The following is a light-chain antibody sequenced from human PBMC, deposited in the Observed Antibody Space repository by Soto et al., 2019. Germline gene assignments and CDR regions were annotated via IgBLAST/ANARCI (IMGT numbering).Light chain of an antibody. CDR1: QGIRSD. Sequence: AIQMTQSPSSLSASVGDRVTITCRASQGIRSDLGWYQQKPGKAPKVLIYAASSLQSGVPSRFSGGGSDTDFTLTINSLQPEDSATYYCLQDYRYPWTFGQGTKVEIK. CDR3: LQDYRYPWT. J-gene: IGKJ1*01. CDR2: AAS. V-gene: IGKV1-6*01.